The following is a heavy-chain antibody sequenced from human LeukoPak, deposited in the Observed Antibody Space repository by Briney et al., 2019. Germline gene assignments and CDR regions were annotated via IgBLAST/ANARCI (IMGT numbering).Heavy chain of an antibody. CDR2: IKQDGSEK. V-gene: IGHV3-7*01. CDR1: GFTFSSCW. Sequence: GGSLRLSCAASGFTFSSCWMSWVRQAPGKGLEWVANIKQDGSEKYYVDSVKGRFTISRDNAKNSLYLQMNSLRAEDTAVYYCASSSGSYYGGFDYWGQGTLVTVSS. J-gene: IGHJ4*02. D-gene: IGHD1-26*01. CDR3: ASSSGSYYGGFDY.